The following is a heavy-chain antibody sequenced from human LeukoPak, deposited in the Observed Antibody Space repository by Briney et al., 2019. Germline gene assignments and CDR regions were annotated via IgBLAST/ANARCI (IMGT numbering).Heavy chain of an antibody. D-gene: IGHD4-23*01. CDR2: IRYDGSNK. V-gene: IGHV3-30*02. J-gene: IGHJ4*02. CDR1: GFTFSSYG. CDR3: AKETTVVTGFDY. Sequence: GGSLRLSCAASGFTFSSYGMHWVRKAPGKGLERVAFIRYDGSNKYYADSVKGRFTISRDNSKNTLYLQMNSLRAEDKAVYYCAKETTVVTGFDYWGQGTLVTVSS.